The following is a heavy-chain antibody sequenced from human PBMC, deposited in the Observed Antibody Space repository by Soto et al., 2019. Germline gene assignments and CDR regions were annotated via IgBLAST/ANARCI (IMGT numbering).Heavy chain of an antibody. V-gene: IGHV4-39*01. D-gene: IGHD3-10*01. J-gene: IGHJ4*02. CDR1: GGSIDRSNYY. CDR2: TYYNGNA. CDR3: ARHFVAVVIKGWGY. Sequence: QLQLQESGPGLVKPSETLSLTCNVSGGSIDRSNYYWDWLRQPPGKGLEWIGTTYYNGNAYYNPSLTIRVSMSVATSKHQFSLKLVSVTAADTAVYYCARHFVAVVIKGWGYWGQGTLVTVSS.